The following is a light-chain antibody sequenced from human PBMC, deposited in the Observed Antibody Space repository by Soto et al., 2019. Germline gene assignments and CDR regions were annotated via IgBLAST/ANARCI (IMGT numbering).Light chain of an antibody. V-gene: IGLV2-14*01. CDR1: SSDVGGYNY. CDR3: SSYTSSSTPYV. J-gene: IGLJ1*01. Sequence: ALTQPASVAGSPGRSITISCTGTSSDVGGYNYVSWYQQHPGKAPKLMIYEVSTRPSGVSNRFSGSKSGNTASLTISGLQAEDEADYYCSSYTSSSTPYVFGTGTKVTVL. CDR2: EVS.